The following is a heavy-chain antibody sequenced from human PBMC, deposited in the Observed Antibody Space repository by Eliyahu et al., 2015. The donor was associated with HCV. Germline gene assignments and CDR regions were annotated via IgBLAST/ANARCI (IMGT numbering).Heavy chain of an antibody. CDR2: IRSKANSYAT. Sequence: EVQLVESGGGLVQPGGSLKLSCAASGFTFSGXAXXWVRQASGKGLEWVGRIRSKANSYATAYAASVKGRFTISRDDSKNTAYLQMNSLKTEDTAVYYCTRHRGGSYSSGWLADVWGQGTTVTVSS. CDR1: GFTFSGXA. J-gene: IGHJ6*02. CDR3: TRHRGGSYSSGWLADV. D-gene: IGHD6-19*01. V-gene: IGHV3-73*02.